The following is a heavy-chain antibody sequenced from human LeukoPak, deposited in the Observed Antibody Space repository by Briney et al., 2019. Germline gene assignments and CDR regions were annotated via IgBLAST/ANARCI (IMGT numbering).Heavy chain of an antibody. CDR2: ISYDGSNK. D-gene: IGHD1-1*01. V-gene: IGHV3-30*18. CDR1: GFTFSSYG. Sequence: GSLRLSCAASGFTFSSYGMHWVRQAPGKGLEWVAVISYDGSNKYYADSVKGRFTISRDSSKNTLYLQMNSLRAEDTAVYYCAKDSERAADYWGQGALVTVSS. CDR3: AKDSERAADY. J-gene: IGHJ4*02.